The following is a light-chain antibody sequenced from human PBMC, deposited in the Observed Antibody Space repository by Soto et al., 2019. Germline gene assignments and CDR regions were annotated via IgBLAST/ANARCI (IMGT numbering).Light chain of an antibody. CDR3: QQYNNWPLS. J-gene: IGKJ4*01. Sequence: EIVMTQSPATLSGSPGERATLSCRASQRVTSNLAWYQLKPGQAPRLLIYGASTGATGIPARFSGSGSGTEFTLTISSLLSEDFAVYYCQQYNNWPLSFGGGTKVEIK. CDR1: QRVTSN. CDR2: GAS. V-gene: IGKV3-15*01.